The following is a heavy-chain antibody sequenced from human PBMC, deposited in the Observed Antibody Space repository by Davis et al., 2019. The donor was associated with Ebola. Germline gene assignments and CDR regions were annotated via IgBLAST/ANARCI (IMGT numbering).Heavy chain of an antibody. CDR1: GYSFTSYW. D-gene: IGHD6-13*01. CDR2: IYPGDSDT. V-gene: IGHV5-51*01. J-gene: IGHJ6*02. CDR3: ARSASSWSYYYYGVDV. Sequence: GESLKISCKGSGYSFTSYWIGWVRQMPGKGLEWMGIIYPGDSDTRYSPSFQGQVTISADKSISTAYLQWSSLKASDTAMYYCARSASSWSYYYYGVDVWGQGTTVTVSS.